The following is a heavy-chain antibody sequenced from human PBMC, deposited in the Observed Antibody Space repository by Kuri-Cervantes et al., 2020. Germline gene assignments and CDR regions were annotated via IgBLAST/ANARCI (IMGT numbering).Heavy chain of an antibody. CDR3: ARSRYCSSTSCYAGRGYYFDY. D-gene: IGHD2-2*01. V-gene: IGHV3-30-3*01. J-gene: IGHJ4*02. CDR2: ISYDGINK. CDR1: GFTFSSYA. Sequence: GESLKISCAASGFTFSSYAMHWVRQAPGKGLEWVAVISYDGINKYYADSVKGRFTISRDNSKNTLYLQMNSLRAEDTAVYYCARSRYCSSTSCYAGRGYYFDYWGQGTLVTVSS.